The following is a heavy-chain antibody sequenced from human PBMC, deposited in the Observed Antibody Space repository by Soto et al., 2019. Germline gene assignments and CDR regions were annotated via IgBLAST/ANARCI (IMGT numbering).Heavy chain of an antibody. V-gene: IGHV1-69*01. Sequence: QVQLVKSGAEVKKPGSSVKVSCKASGGTFSIYSINWVRHALGQGLEWMGEIIPIFGRANYAQKFQGKVTMTANQSTSTASMEMSSLRSEDTDVYYCARDGGRHSGGLHYWGQGTLVNVSS. CDR3: ARDGGRHSGGLHY. D-gene: IGHD1-26*01. J-gene: IGHJ4*02. CDR1: GGTFSIYS. CDR2: IIPIFGRA.